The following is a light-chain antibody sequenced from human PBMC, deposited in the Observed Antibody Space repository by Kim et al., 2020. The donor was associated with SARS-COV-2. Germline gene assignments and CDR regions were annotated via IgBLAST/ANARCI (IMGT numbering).Light chain of an antibody. CDR2: AAS. V-gene: IGKV1-39*01. Sequence: SASVGDRVSITCRASQNIDNYLNWYQQKPGTAPNLLIHAASTLHSGVPSRFGGSGYGTEFTLTITNLQPEDFASYHCQQTYSTRYTFGQGTKLEI. J-gene: IGKJ2*01. CDR1: QNIDNY. CDR3: QQTYSTRYT.